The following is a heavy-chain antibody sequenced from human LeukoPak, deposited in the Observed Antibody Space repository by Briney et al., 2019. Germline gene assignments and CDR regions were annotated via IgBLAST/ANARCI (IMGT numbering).Heavy chain of an antibody. CDR1: GFTFSSYW. J-gene: IGHJ6*03. CDR2: IKQDGSEK. V-gene: IGHV3-7*01. D-gene: IGHD3-3*01. CDR3: ARASQYYDFWSGPYYYMDV. Sequence: GGSLRLSCAASGFTFSSYWMSWVRQAPGKGLEWVANIKQDGSEKYYVDSVKGRFTISRDNAKNSLYLQMNSLRAVDTAVYYCARASQYYDFWSGPYYYMDVWGKGTTVTVSS.